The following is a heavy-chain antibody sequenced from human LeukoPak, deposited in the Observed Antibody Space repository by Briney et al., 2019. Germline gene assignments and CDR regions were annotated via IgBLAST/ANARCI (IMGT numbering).Heavy chain of an antibody. Sequence: SETLSLTCTLSGDFITSDTYSWSCIRQPAGMQLEWIGRIYTTGTTNYNPSLRGRVTMSIDTSKNQFSQKLNFVTAADTAVIYCARSWYNGNYHGAFNMWDEGTMVTVTS. D-gene: IGHD1-26*01. V-gene: IGHV4-61*02. CDR1: GDFITSDTYS. CDR3: ARSWYNGNYHGAFNM. CDR2: IYTTGTT. J-gene: IGHJ3*02.